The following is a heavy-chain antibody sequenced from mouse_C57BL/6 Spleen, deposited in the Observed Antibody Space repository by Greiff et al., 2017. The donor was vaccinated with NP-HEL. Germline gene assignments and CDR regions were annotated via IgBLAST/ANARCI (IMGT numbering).Heavy chain of an antibody. CDR2: IYPSDSET. D-gene: IGHD1-1*01. V-gene: IGHV1-61*01. CDR3: AREGGYYGSSYFDY. Sequence: QVQLQQSGAELVRPGSSVKLSCKASGYTFTSYWMDWVKQRPGQGLEWIGNIYPSDSETHYNQKFKDKATLTVDKSSSTAYMQLSSLTSEDSAVYYCAREGGYYGSSYFDYWGQGTTLTVSS. J-gene: IGHJ2*01. CDR1: GYTFTSYW.